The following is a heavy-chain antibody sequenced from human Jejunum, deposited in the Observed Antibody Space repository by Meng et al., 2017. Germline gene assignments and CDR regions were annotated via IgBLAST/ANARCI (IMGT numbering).Heavy chain of an antibody. CDR2: TYYKSKWYY. CDR1: GDSVSTNSAA. D-gene: IGHD6-19*01. J-gene: IGHJ5*02. Sequence: SETLSLTCAIFGDSVSTNSAAWNRIRQSPSRGLEWLGRTYYKSKWYYDYAVSVKSRMTINPDTSKNQFSLLLNSVTPEDTAIYYCARGFHSSGWSSWGRGTLVTVSS. CDR3: ARGFHSSGWSS. V-gene: IGHV6-1*01.